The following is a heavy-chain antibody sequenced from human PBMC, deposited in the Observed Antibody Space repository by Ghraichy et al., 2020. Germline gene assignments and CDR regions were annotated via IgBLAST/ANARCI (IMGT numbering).Heavy chain of an antibody. J-gene: IGHJ5*02. D-gene: IGHD3-16*01. CDR3: AILGKYRLLDSLGIWFDP. V-gene: IGHV4-39*01. CDR2: IYYSGNT. CDR1: GDSISSSSYY. Sequence: SETLSLTCIVYGDSISSSSYYWVWVRQPPGKGLEWIGSIYYSGNTYNNLSLKGRVTLTADTSQNQLSLDLNSVTAADTAIYSCAILGKYRLLDSLGIWFDPWGQGTLVTVSS.